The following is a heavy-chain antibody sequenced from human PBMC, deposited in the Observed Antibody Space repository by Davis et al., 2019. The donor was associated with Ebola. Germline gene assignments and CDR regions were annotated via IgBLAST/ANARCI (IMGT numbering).Heavy chain of an antibody. CDR3: TRETTVRYFDY. V-gene: IGHV4-34*01. J-gene: IGHJ4*02. Sequence: PSETLSLTCAVYGGSFSGYYWSWIRQPPGKGLEWIGEINHSGSTNYNPSLKSRVTISVDTSKNQFSLKLSSVTAADTAVYYCTRETTVRYFDYWGQGTLVTVSS. CDR1: GGSFSGYY. CDR2: INHSGST. D-gene: IGHD4-17*01.